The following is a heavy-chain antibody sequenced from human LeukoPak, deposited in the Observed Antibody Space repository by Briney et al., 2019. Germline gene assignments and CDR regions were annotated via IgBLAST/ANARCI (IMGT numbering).Heavy chain of an antibody. CDR1: GFTFSSYS. CDR2: ISSSSSYI. D-gene: IGHD2-2*02. V-gene: IGHV3-21*01. Sequence: GGSLRLSCAASGFTFSSYSMNWVRQAPGKGLEWVSSISSSSSYIYYADSVKGRFTISRDNAKNSLYLQMNSLRAEDTAVYYCARDGEDIVVVPAAISSPFYDYWGQGTLVTVSS. J-gene: IGHJ4*02. CDR3: ARDGEDIVVVPAAISSPFYDY.